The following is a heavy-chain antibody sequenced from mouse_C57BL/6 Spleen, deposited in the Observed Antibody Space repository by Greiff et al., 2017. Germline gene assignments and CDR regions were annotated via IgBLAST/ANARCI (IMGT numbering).Heavy chain of an antibody. CDR2: FYPGSGSI. CDR3: ARHEEHNYGSSYWYFDV. CDR1: GYTFTEYT. Sequence: QVQLKESGAELVKPGASVKLSCKASGYTFTEYTIHWVKQRSGQGLEWIGWFYPGSGSIKYNEKFKDKATLTADKSSSTVYMELSRLTSEDSAVYFCARHEEHNYGSSYWYFDVWGTGTTVTVSS. D-gene: IGHD1-1*01. J-gene: IGHJ1*03. V-gene: IGHV1-62-2*01.